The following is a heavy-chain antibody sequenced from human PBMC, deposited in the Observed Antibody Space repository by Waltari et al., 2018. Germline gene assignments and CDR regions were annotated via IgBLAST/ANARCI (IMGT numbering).Heavy chain of an antibody. V-gene: IGHV1-2*02. D-gene: IGHD2-15*01. Sequence: QVQLVQAGAEVKKPGASVKVSCQASGYTFTADYMHWVRQAPGQGLEWRGWINPYSCDTDYAQKFQGRITMTSDTSISTAYMELKSLRSDDTAVYYCARDRGGFWGQGTLVTVSS. CDR1: GYTFTADY. J-gene: IGHJ4*02. CDR3: ARDRGGF. CDR2: INPYSCDT.